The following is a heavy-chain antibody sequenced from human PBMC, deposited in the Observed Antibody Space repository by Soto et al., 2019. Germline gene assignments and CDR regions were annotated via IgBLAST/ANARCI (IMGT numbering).Heavy chain of an antibody. D-gene: IGHD6-19*01. J-gene: IGHJ4*02. V-gene: IGHV1-46*01. CDR2: INPRGGST. Sequence: QVQLVQSGAEVKKPRASVKVSCKASGYTFTSYYMPWVRQAPGQGLEWMGIINPRGGSTSYAQKFQGRVPMTRDTSTSTVYMELSSLRSEDTAVYYCARDGRSSDSSGWYYFDYWGQGTLVTVSS. CDR1: GYTFTSYY. CDR3: ARDGRSSDSSGWYYFDY.